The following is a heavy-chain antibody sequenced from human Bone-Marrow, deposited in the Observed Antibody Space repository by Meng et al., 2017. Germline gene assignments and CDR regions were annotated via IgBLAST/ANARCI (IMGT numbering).Heavy chain of an antibody. CDR3: AREDRYYYDSRVDY. CDR2: INHSGST. Sequence: QGLVAQGGAGLLNLSGTLSLTCAVYVGSFSGYYWSWIRQPPGKGLEWIGEINHSGSTNYNPSLKSRVTISVDTSKNQFSLKLSSVTAADTAVYYCAREDRYYYDSRVDYWGQGTLVTVSS. CDR1: VGSFSGYY. D-gene: IGHD3-22*01. V-gene: IGHV4-34*01. J-gene: IGHJ4*02.